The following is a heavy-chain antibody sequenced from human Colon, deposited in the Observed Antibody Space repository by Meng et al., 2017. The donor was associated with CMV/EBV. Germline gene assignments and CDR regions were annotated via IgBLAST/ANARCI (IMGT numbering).Heavy chain of an antibody. CDR3: ARAAPSGSYDF. Sequence: SCAASGFTFSDHWIHWVRQTPGRGLVWVSRINRDGSTTNYADSVKGRFTVSRDNAKDTLYLQMNSLRAEDTAVYYCARAAPSGSYDFWGQGTLVTVSS. D-gene: IGHD1-26*01. J-gene: IGHJ4*02. V-gene: IGHV3-74*01. CDR2: INRDGSTT. CDR1: GFTFSDHW.